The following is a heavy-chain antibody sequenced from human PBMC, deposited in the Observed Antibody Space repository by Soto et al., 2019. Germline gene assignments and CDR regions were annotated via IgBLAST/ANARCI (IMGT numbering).Heavy chain of an antibody. CDR3: ARDADILTGSDAFDI. V-gene: IGHV3-11*05. D-gene: IGHD3-9*01. CDR2: IGRSSSYT. CDR1: GFTFSDHY. J-gene: IGHJ3*02. Sequence: QVQLVESGGGLVKPGGSLRLSCAASGFTFSDHYMSWIRQAPGKGLEWVSYIGRSSSYTNYADSVKGRFTISRDNAKNSLYLQMNSLRAEDTAVYYCARDADILTGSDAFDIWGQGTMVTVSS.